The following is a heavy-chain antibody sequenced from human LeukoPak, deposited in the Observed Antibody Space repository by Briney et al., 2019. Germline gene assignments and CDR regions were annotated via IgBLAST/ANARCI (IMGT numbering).Heavy chain of an antibody. CDR2: INPSSGAT. Sequence: ASVNVSCQASGYTFTDYYLHWVRQAPGQGVEWMGWINPSSGATIYAPKFQGRVTMTRDTPISTTSMELNRLRSDDTAFYYCARDGHFCGGDCLDAFDIWGQGTMVSVSS. CDR1: GYTFTDYY. J-gene: IGHJ3*02. D-gene: IGHD2-21*02. V-gene: IGHV1-2*02. CDR3: ARDGHFCGGDCLDAFDI.